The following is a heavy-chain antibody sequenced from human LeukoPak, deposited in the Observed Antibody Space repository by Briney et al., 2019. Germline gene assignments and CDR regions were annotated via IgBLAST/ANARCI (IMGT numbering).Heavy chain of an antibody. Sequence: GGSLRLSCAASGFTFSSYGMHWVRHAPGKGLVWVSRINSDGSSTSYADSVKGRFTISRDNAKDTLYLQMNSLRAEDTAVYYCARSPPYNWNYGNYFDYWGQGTLVTVSS. CDR2: INSDGSST. J-gene: IGHJ4*02. CDR3: ARSPPYNWNYGNYFDY. V-gene: IGHV3-74*01. D-gene: IGHD1-7*01. CDR1: GFTFSSYG.